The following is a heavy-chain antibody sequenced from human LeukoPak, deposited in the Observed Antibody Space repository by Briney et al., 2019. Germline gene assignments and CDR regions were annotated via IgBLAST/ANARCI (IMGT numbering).Heavy chain of an antibody. CDR1: GGSISSSTYY. CDR3: AKHLSIYYGMDV. D-gene: IGHD2/OR15-2a*01. CDR2: VVYSGIT. J-gene: IGHJ6*02. Sequence: SETLSLTCSVSGGSISSSTYYWGWIRQPPGKGLEWIGSVVYSGITYYSPPLKSRVTISVDTSKNQFSLKLSSVTAADTAVYYCAKHLSIYYGMDVWGQGTTVTVSS. V-gene: IGHV4-39*01.